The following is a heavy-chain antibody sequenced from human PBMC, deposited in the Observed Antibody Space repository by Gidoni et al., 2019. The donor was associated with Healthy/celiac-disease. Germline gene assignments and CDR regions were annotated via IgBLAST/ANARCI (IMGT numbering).Heavy chain of an antibody. CDR3: AREEGGSYLN. CDR1: GFTFSSYA. Sequence: EVQLVESGGGLVQPGGSLRLSCAASGFTFSSYAMHWVRQAPGKGLEYVSAISSNGGSTYYANSVKGRFTISRDNSKHTLYLQMGSLRAEDMAVYYCAREEGGSYLNWGQGTLVTVSS. J-gene: IGHJ4*02. D-gene: IGHD1-26*01. CDR2: ISSNGGST. V-gene: IGHV3-64*01.